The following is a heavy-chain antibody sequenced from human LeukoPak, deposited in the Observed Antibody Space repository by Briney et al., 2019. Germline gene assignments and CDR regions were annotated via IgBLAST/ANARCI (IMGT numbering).Heavy chain of an antibody. V-gene: IGHV4-38-2*02. J-gene: IGHJ5*02. CDR3: ARVPGVYFDFSIGFGSGWFDP. CDR1: GYPINS. D-gene: IGHD3-3*01. Sequence: SETLSLTCFVSGYPINSWGWIRQSPGKGLEWIGVISPKGITYYNPSLRGRVSISPDTSKNQFSLRLSSMTATDTAMYYCARVPGVYFDFSIGFGSGWFDPWGQGILVTVSS. CDR2: ISPKGIT.